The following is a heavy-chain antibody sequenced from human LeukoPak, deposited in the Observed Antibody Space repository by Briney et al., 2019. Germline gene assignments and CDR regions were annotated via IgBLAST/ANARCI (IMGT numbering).Heavy chain of an antibody. V-gene: IGHV4-34*01. J-gene: IGHJ5*02. D-gene: IGHD2-2*01. CDR3: ASSTNRWFDP. CDR2: INHSGST. CDR1: GGSFSGYY. Sequence: SETLSLTCAVYGGSFSGYYWSWIRQPPGKGLEWIGEINHSGSTNYNPSLKSRVTMSVDTSKNQFSLKLSSVTAADTAVYYCASSTNRWFDPWGQGTLVTVSS.